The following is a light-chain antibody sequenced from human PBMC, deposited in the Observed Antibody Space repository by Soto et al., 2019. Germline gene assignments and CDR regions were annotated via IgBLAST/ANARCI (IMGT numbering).Light chain of an antibody. Sequence: IVFTQLPDPLSTFPAARATISGRASQYINTRLAWYQHRPGQAPRLLIYRASLGAAGIPARFSASGSGTDFTLTISDVQPEDFALYYCHQRQSWPLTFGQGTKVDIK. V-gene: IGKV3D-15*03. CDR1: QYINTR. CDR2: RAS. J-gene: IGKJ1*01. CDR3: HQRQSWPLT.